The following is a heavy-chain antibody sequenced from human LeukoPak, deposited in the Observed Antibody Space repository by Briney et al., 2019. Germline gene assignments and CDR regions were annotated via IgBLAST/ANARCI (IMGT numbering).Heavy chain of an antibody. V-gene: IGHV3-7*03. CDR3: ARDISRGVVLPYFDY. D-gene: IGHD2-2*01. J-gene: IGHJ4*02. CDR1: GFTFSSYW. CDR2: IKQDGSEK. Sequence: PGGSLRLSCEASGFTFSSYWMNWVRQAPGKGLEWVAYIKQDGSEKYYVDSVKGRFAISRDNAKNSLYLQMNGLRAEDTAVYYCARDISRGVVLPYFDYWGQGTLVTVSS.